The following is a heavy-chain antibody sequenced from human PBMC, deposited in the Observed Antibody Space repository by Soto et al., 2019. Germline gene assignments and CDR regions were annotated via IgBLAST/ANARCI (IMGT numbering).Heavy chain of an antibody. CDR3: ARYSPRDQWLAPYYFDY. CDR2: ISAYNGNT. D-gene: IGHD6-19*01. Sequence: QVQLVQSGAEVKKPGASVKVSCKASGYTFTSYGISWVRQAPGQGLEWMGWISAYNGNTNYAQKLQGRVTMTTDTSXSXXYMELRSLRSDDTAVYYCARYSPRDQWLAPYYFDYWGQGTLVTVSS. V-gene: IGHV1-18*01. J-gene: IGHJ4*02. CDR1: GYTFTSYG.